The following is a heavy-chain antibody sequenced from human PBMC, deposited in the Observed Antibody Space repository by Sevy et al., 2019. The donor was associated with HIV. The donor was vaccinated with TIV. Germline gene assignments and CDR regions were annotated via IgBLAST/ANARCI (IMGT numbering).Heavy chain of an antibody. CDR2: ISTSSDIT. J-gene: IGHJ4*02. CDR3: ARGTGIRSLYYFAY. Sequence: GGSLRLSCEVPGFTFNSYSFNWVRQAPGKGLEWISYISTSSDITYYEESVQGRFTISRDNVKNSLYLQMNSLRVEDTAIYYRARGTGIRSLYYFAYWGQRTLVTVSS. CDR1: GFTFNSYS. V-gene: IGHV3-48*01. D-gene: IGHD1-1*01.